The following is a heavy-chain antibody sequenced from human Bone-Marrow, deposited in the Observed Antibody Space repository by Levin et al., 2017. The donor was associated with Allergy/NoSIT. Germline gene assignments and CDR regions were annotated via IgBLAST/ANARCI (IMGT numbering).Heavy chain of an antibody. J-gene: IGHJ4*02. CDR3: ARHSYYGSGSYPDY. CDR1: GGSISTYY. Sequence: RSQTLSLTCTVSGGSISTYYWSWIRQPPGKGLEWIGYIYYSGSTNDNPSLKRRVTMSVDTSKNQFSLKLTSVTAADTAVYYCARHSYYGSGSYPDYWGQGALVIVSS. V-gene: IGHV4-59*08. CDR2: IYYSGST. D-gene: IGHD3-10*01.